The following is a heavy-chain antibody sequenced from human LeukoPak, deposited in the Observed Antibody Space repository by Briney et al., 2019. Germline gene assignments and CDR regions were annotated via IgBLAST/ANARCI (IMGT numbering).Heavy chain of an antibody. Sequence: ASVKVSCKASGYTFTSYYMHWVRQAPGQGLEWMGIINPSGGSTSYAQKFQGRLTMTRDTSTSTVYMELSSLRSEDTAVYYCARDSGNFHYDMDVWGQGTTVIVSS. CDR1: GYTFTSYY. V-gene: IGHV1-46*01. CDR2: INPSGGST. J-gene: IGHJ6*02. D-gene: IGHD3-10*01. CDR3: ARDSGNFHYDMDV.